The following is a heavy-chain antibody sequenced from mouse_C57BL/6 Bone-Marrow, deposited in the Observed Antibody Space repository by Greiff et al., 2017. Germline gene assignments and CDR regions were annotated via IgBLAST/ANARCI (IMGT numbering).Heavy chain of an antibody. J-gene: IGHJ3*01. CDR3: ARSSVAY. CDR1: GYTFTSYW. V-gene: IGHV1-50*01. Sequence: QVQLQQPGAELVKPGASVKLSCKASGYTFTSYWMQWVKQRPGQGLEWIGEIDPSDSYTNYNQKFKGKATLTVDTSSSTDYMQLSSLTSEDSAVYYCARSSVAYWGQGTLVTVSA. CDR2: IDPSDSYT.